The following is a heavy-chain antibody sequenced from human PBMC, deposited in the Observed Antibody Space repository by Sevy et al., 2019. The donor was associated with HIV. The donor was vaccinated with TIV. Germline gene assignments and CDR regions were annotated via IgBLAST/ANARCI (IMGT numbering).Heavy chain of an antibody. Sequence: ASVNVSCKVSGYTLTALSMHWVRQAPGKGLEWMGSFDPEDGKIFYAQKFQGRVTMTEDTSTDTAYMDLRSLRSEDTAVYYCATTKDYYDSSGSPFDYWGPGTLVTVSS. D-gene: IGHD3-22*01. CDR1: GYTLTALS. J-gene: IGHJ4*02. CDR2: FDPEDGKI. CDR3: ATTKDYYDSSGSPFDY. V-gene: IGHV1-24*01.